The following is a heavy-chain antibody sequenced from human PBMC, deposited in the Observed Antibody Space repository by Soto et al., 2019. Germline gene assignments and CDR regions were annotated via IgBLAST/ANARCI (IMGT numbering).Heavy chain of an antibody. CDR2: ISWNSGSI. V-gene: IGHV3-9*01. D-gene: IGHD3-10*01. Sequence: EVQLVESGGGLVQPGRSLRLSCAASGFTFDDYAMHWVRQAPGKGLEWVSGISWNSGSIGNADSVKGRFTISRDNAKNSLYLQMNGLRAEDTDLYYCAKDISAARGVHGMDVWGQGTTVPVSS. J-gene: IGHJ6*02. CDR3: AKDISAARGVHGMDV. CDR1: GFTFDDYA.